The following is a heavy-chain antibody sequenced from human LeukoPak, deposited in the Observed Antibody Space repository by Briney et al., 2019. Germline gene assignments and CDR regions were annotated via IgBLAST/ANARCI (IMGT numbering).Heavy chain of an antibody. J-gene: IGHJ4*02. CDR1: GFTFSNYD. CDR2: IWFDGSNK. D-gene: IGHD6-19*01. V-gene: IGHV3-33*08. CDR3: ASSAGALIDC. Sequence: PGRSLRLSCAASGFTFSNYDMHWVRQAPGKGLEWVAVIWFDGSNKFYADSVKGRFTISRDNSKNTLYLQMNSLRAEDTAVYYCASSAGALIDCGGQGTLVAVSA.